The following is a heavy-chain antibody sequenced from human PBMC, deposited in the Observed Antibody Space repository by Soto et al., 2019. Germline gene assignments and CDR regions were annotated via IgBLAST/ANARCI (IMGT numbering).Heavy chain of an antibody. J-gene: IGHJ6*02. V-gene: IGHV4-59*01. CDR1: GGSIISYY. Sequence: PSETLSLTCTVSGGSIISYYWSWIRQPPGKVLEWIGYSYYSGSTNYNPSLKSRVTISVDTSKNQFSLKLSSVTAADTAVYYCARDQKEPPYYDILTGYYRRGVYYYYGMDVWGQGTTVT. CDR3: ARDQKEPPYYDILTGYYRRGVYYYYGMDV. D-gene: IGHD3-9*01. CDR2: SYYSGST.